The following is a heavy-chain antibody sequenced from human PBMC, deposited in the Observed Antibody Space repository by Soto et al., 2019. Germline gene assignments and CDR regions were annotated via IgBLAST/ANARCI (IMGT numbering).Heavy chain of an antibody. CDR1: GFTFSNYG. CDR2: IVASGGST. J-gene: IGHJ4*02. D-gene: IGHD6-25*01. CDR3: VKERLQRGFDY. V-gene: IGHV3-23*01. Sequence: EVQLLDSGGGSVQPGGSLRLSCAASGFTFSNYGMSWVRQAPGKGLEWVSSIVASGGSTYYSYLVKGRFTISRDNPENNLYLQLNSLRAEDTAVYYCVKERLQRGFDYWGQGTLVTVSS.